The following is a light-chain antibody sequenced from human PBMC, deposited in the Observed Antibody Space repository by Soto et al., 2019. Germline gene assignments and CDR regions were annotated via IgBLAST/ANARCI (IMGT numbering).Light chain of an antibody. V-gene: IGLV2-8*01. J-gene: IGLJ2*01. CDR2: EVS. CDR1: SSDVGGYNF. Sequence: QSALTQPPSASGSPGQSVTISCTGTSSDVGGYNFVSWYQQHPGKAPKLMIYEVSKRPSGVPDRFSGSKSGNTASLTVSGLQADDEADYYCTSYAGSNIPVVFGGGTKLT. CDR3: TSYAGSNIPVV.